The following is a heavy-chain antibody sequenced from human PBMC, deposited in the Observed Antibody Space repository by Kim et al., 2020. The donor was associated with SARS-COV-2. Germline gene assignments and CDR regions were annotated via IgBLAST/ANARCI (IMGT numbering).Heavy chain of an antibody. CDR3: ARYQAGATTTPLYDPLYFDY. D-gene: IGHD1-26*01. CDR1: GYTFTSYG. V-gene: IGHV1-18*01. J-gene: IGHJ4*02. Sequence: ASVKVSCKASGYTFTSYGISWVRQAPGQGLEWMGWISAYNGNTNYAQKLQGRVTMTTDTSTSTAYMELRSLRSDDTAVYYCARYQAGATTTPLYDPLYFDYWGQGTLVTVSS. CDR2: ISAYNGNT.